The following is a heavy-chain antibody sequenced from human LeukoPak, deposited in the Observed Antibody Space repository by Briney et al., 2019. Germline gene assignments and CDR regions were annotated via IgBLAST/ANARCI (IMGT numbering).Heavy chain of an antibody. Sequence: PSETLSLTCTVSGGSISSYYWSWIRQPPGKGLEWIGYIYYSGSTNYNPSLKSRVTISVDTSKNQFSLKLSSVTAADTAVYYCARLGHLRYFDWLKGFDYWGQGTLVTVSS. V-gene: IGHV4-59*01. CDR3: ARLGHLRYFDWLKGFDY. J-gene: IGHJ4*02. D-gene: IGHD3-9*01. CDR2: IYYSGST. CDR1: GGSISSYY.